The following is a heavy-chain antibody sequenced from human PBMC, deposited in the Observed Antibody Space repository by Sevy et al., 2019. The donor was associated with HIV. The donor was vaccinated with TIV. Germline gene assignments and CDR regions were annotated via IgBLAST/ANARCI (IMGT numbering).Heavy chain of an antibody. CDR2: IIPIFGTA. Sequence: ASVKVSCKASGGTFSSYAISWVRQAPGQGLEWMGGIIPIFGTANYAQKFQGRVTITADKSTSTAYMELSSLRSEDTAVYYCAGEEITIFGVVTLPSDYYYYMDVWGKGTTVTVSS. J-gene: IGHJ6*03. D-gene: IGHD3-3*01. V-gene: IGHV1-69*06. CDR3: AGEEITIFGVVTLPSDYYYYMDV. CDR1: GGTFSSYA.